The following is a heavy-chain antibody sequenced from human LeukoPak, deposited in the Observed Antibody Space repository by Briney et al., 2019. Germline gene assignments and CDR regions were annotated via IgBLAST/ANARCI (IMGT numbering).Heavy chain of an antibody. CDR2: ISGSGGTT. Sequence: PGGSLRLSCATSGFTFSNYAVSWVRQAPGKGLEWVSSISGSGGTTYYADSVKGRFTISRDNSKNTLYLQMNSLRAEDTAVYYCARIRSSWYYFDYWGQGTLVTVSS. CDR3: ARIRSSWYYFDY. D-gene: IGHD6-13*01. CDR1: GFTFSNYA. V-gene: IGHV3-23*01. J-gene: IGHJ4*02.